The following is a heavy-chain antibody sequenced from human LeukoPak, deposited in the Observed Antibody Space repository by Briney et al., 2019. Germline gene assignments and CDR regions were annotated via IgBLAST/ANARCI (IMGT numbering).Heavy chain of an antibody. D-gene: IGHD4-17*01. V-gene: IGHV4-30-2*05. J-gene: IGHJ4*02. CDR3: ARGTVTTYYFGY. CDR2: IYHSGST. Sequence: SQTLSLTCTVSGGSISSGGYYWSWIRQPPGKGLEWIGYIYHSGSTYYNPSLKSRVTISVDTSKNQFSLKLSSVTAADTAVYYCARGTVTTYYFGYWGQGTLVTVSS. CDR1: GGSISSGGYY.